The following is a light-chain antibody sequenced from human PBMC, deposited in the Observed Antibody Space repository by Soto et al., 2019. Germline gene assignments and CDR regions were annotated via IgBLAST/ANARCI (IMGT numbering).Light chain of an antibody. CDR1: QSVSSNS. CDR3: QQYGSSPRT. J-gene: IGKJ1*01. Sequence: ETVLTQSPGTLSLSPGERATLSCRASQSVSSNSLAWFQQKSGQAPRLLIYGASSRATGIPDRFSASGSGTDFTLTISRLEPEDFAVYYCQQYGSSPRTFGQGTEVEIK. V-gene: IGKV3-20*01. CDR2: GAS.